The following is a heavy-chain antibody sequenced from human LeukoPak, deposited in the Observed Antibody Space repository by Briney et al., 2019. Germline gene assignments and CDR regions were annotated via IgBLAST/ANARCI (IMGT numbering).Heavy chain of an antibody. J-gene: IGHJ4*02. Sequence: GGSLRLSCAASGFTVSSNYMSWVRQAPGKGLEWVSVIYSGGSTYYADSVKGRFTISRDNSKNSLYLQMNSLRAEDTAVYYCARFRGYDSSGYYPGIDYWGQGTLVTVSS. D-gene: IGHD3-22*01. CDR3: ARFRGYDSSGYYPGIDY. CDR1: GFTVSSNY. V-gene: IGHV3-53*01. CDR2: IYSGGST.